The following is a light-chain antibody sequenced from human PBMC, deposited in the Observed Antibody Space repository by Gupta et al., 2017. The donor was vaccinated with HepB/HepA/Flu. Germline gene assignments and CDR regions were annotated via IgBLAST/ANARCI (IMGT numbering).Light chain of an antibody. V-gene: IGKV4-1*01. Sequence: DIVMNQSQDSLAVSLGERATINCKSSQTILNRSNNENHLAWYQQKAGQPPKLLIYWASTRESGVPDRFSGSGSGTDFTLTISSLQAEDVALYYCQQYYSSPNTFGQGTRLEIK. CDR3: QQYYSSPNT. J-gene: IGKJ5*01. CDR2: WAS. CDR1: QTILNRSNNENH.